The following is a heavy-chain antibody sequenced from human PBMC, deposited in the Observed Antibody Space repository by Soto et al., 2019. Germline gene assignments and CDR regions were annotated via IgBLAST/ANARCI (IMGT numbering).Heavy chain of an antibody. CDR1: GFIFSSYS. D-gene: IGHD6-19*01. Sequence: QVQLVESGGGVVQPGRSLRLSCAASGFIFSSYSMHWVRQAPGKGLEWVAVISYDGSNKYYVDSVKGRFTISRDNSKNTVYLEMNSLGDEDTAVYYCSKDDFDVKGGSRETVAGPVGDYWGQGTLVIVSS. CDR3: SKDDFDVKGGSRETVAGPVGDY. CDR2: ISYDGSNK. J-gene: IGHJ4*02. V-gene: IGHV3-30*18.